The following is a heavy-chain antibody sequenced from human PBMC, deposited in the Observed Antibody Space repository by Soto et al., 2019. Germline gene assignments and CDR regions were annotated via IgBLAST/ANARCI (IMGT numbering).Heavy chain of an antibody. CDR2: INAGNGNT. Sequence: ASVKVSCKASGYTFTSYAMHWVRQAPGQRLEWMGWINAGNGNTKYAQKFQGRVTMTRDTSTSTVYMELSSLRSEDTAVYYCARAPGKGYYYYYGMDVSGQATTVTVSS. J-gene: IGHJ6*02. D-gene: IGHD1-26*01. CDR1: GYTFTSYA. CDR3: ARAPGKGYYYYYGMDV. V-gene: IGHV1-3*01.